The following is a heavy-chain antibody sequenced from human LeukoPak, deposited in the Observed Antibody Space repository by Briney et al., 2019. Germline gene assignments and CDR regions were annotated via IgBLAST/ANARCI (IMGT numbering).Heavy chain of an antibody. V-gene: IGHV1-24*01. CDR3: AMDSSGYYYEGFDY. CDR2: FDPEDGET. CDR1: GYTLTELS. D-gene: IGHD3-22*01. Sequence: GASVKVSFKVSGYTLTELSMHWVRQAPGKGLEWMGGFDPEDGETIYAQKFQGRVTMTEDTSTDTAYMELSSLRSEDTAVYYCAMDSSGYYYEGFDYWGQGTLVTVSS. J-gene: IGHJ4*02.